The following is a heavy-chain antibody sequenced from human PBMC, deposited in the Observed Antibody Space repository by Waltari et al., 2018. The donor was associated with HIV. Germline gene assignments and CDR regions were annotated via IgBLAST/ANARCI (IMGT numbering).Heavy chain of an antibody. CDR1: GFNFTDSG. V-gene: IGHV3-30*03. CDR3: ARDRTGSKRGFDP. CDR2: VYYDGSKK. D-gene: IGHD1-1*01. J-gene: IGHJ5*02. Sequence: QAQVVESGGGVVQPGRSLRLSCSASGFNFTDSGMHWVRQAPGKGLEWVAVVYYDGSKKYYGDSVNGRFTISRDNSKNMVYLQMNSLRDDDTAVYYCARDRTGSKRGFDPWGQGTLVIVSS.